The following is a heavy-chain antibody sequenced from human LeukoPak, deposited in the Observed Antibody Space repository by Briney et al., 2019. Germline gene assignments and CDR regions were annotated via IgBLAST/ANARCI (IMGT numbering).Heavy chain of an antibody. D-gene: IGHD4-17*01. CDR1: IHTFSIYQ. Sequence: GGSLRLSCALSIHTFSIYQVNCVRHAPGKGVEWVSYMSSRCATIYCTHSAEGGFPISRHNAKNTLYLQVQSMRAQHSAVYYRARLLNGDYYRLGYWGQGTLVTVSS. CDR2: MSSRCATI. J-gene: IGHJ4*02. CDR3: ARLLNGDYYRLGY. V-gene: IGHV3-48*03.